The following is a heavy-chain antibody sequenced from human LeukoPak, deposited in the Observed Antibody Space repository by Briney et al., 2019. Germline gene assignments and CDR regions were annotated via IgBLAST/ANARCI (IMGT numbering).Heavy chain of an antibody. V-gene: IGHV3-21*04. D-gene: IGHD4-11*01. CDR2: ISSSSSYI. Sequence: GGSLRLSCAASGFTFSSYSMNWVRQAPGKGLEWVSSISSSSSYIYYADSVKGRFTISRNNSKNTLYLQMNSLRAEDTAVYYCAKIQVTMYFLDAFDIWGQGTMVTVSS. J-gene: IGHJ3*02. CDR3: AKIQVTMYFLDAFDI. CDR1: GFTFSSYS.